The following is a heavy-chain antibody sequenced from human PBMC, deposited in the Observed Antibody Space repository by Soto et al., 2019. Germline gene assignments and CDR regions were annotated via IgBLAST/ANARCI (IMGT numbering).Heavy chain of an antibody. J-gene: IGHJ4*02. Sequence: GASVKVSCKVSGYTLTESSMHWVRRAPGKGLEWMGGFDPEDGETIYAQKFQGRVTMTEDTSTDTAYMELSSLRSEDTAVYYCATERPPPQNNWFPYFDYWGQGTLVTVSS. CDR3: ATERPPPQNNWFPYFDY. CDR1: GYTLTESS. V-gene: IGHV1-24*01. CDR2: FDPEDGET. D-gene: IGHD3-10*01.